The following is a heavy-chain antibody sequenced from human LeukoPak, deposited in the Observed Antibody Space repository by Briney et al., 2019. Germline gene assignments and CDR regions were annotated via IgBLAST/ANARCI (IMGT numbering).Heavy chain of an antibody. J-gene: IGHJ4*02. V-gene: IGHV3-30-3*01. CDR2: ISYDGSNK. Sequence: GRSLRLSCAASGFTFSSYAMHWVRQAPGKGLEWVAVISYDGSNKYYADSVKGRFTISRDNSKNTLYLQMNSLRAEDTAVYYCARDGRGFDYWGQGTLVTVSS. CDR3: ARDGRGFDY. CDR1: GFTFSSYA.